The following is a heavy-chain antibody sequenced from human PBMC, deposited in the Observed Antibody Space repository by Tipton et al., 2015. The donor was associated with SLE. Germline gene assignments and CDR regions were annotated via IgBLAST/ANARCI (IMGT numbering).Heavy chain of an antibody. D-gene: IGHD6-6*01. CDR2: ISSSGSTR. Sequence: GSLRLSCAASGLTFSDYYMSWIRQAPGKGLEWVSYISSSGSTRYYADSVKGRFTISRDNTKNSLYLQMNSLRAEDTAVYYCARMGLYMAAPIDDWGQGTVVTVSS. J-gene: IGHJ4*02. CDR1: GLTFSDYY. CDR3: ARMGLYMAAPIDD. V-gene: IGHV3-11*01.